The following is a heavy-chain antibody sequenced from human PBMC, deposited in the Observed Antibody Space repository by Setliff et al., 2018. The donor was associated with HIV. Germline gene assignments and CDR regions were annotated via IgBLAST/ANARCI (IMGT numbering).Heavy chain of an antibody. D-gene: IGHD3-10*01. J-gene: IGHJ4*02. Sequence: GGSLRLSCAASGSGFTFSSYSMNWVRQAPGKGLEWVSYISSTSSTIYYAESVRGRFTTSRNNSKNFLYLEMNSLRDDDTALYFCAKSTGSVLGTYYFDNWGQGTLVTVSS. CDR2: ISSTSSTI. CDR1: GSGFTFSSYS. CDR3: AKSTGSVLGTYYFDN. V-gene: IGHV3-48*02.